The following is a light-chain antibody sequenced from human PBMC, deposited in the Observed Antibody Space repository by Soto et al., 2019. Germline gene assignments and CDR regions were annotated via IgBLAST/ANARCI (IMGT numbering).Light chain of an antibody. CDR3: FLNYNGARV. CDR1: TGGVTSGHH. CDR2: DIS. J-gene: IGLJ3*02. Sequence: QTVVTQEPSLTVSPGGTVTLTCGSSTGGVTSGHHPYWFQQKPGQAPRTLIYDISVKHSWTPARFSGSLLGGKAALTLSGAQPEDEADYYCFLNYNGARVFGGGTKLTVL. V-gene: IGLV7-46*01.